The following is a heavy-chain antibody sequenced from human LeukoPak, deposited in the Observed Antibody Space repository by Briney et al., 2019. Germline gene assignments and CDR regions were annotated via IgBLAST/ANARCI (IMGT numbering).Heavy chain of an antibody. Sequence: ASVKVSCKASGYTFTSYGISWVRQAPGQGLEWMGWISAYNGNTNYARKLQGRVTMTTDTSTSTAYMELRSLRSDDTAVYYCARLPPWSRVVVAAVAFDIWGQGTMVTVSS. CDR1: GYTFTSYG. D-gene: IGHD2-15*01. J-gene: IGHJ3*02. CDR3: ARLPPWSRVVVAAVAFDI. V-gene: IGHV1-18*01. CDR2: ISAYNGNT.